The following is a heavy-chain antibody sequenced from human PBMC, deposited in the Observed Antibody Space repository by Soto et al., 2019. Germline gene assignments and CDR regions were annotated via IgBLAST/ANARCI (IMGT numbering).Heavy chain of an antibody. V-gene: IGHV4-31*03. CDR1: GGSISSGGYY. J-gene: IGHJ3*02. Sequence: SETLSLTCTVSGGSISSGGYYWSWIRQHPGKGLEWIGYIYYSGSTYYNPSLKSRVTISVDTSKNQFSLKLSSVTAADTAVYYCARDRDSGYDNGGDAFDIWGQGTMVTVSS. CDR3: ARDRDSGYDNGGDAFDI. D-gene: IGHD5-12*01. CDR2: IYYSGST.